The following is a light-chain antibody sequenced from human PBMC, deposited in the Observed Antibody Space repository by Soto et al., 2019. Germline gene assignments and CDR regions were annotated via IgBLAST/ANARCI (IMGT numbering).Light chain of an antibody. J-gene: IGLJ1*01. CDR2: DVS. V-gene: IGLV2-14*03. CDR3: TSYTTTGTYV. Sequence: QSVLTQPASVSGSPGQSITISCTGASSVLGDYNYVSWYQQHPGKAPKLMIYDVSSRPSGVPDRFSGSKSGNTASLTISGLQAEDEADYYCTSYTTTGTYVFATGTKVTVL. CDR1: SSVLGDYNY.